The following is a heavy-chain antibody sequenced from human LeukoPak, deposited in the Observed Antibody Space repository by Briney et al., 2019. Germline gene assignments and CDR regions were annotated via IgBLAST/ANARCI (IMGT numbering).Heavy chain of an antibody. CDR1: GFTVSDNY. CDR2: IFTGGTT. CDR3: AKDPLVAAAGNWFDP. D-gene: IGHD6-13*01. V-gene: IGHV3-66*01. J-gene: IGHJ5*02. Sequence: GGSLRLSCAASGFTVSDNYMSWVRQAPGKGLEWVSVIFTGGTTYYADSVKGRFTISRDNSKNTLYLQMNSLRAEDTAVYYCAKDPLVAAAGNWFDPWGQGTLVTVSS.